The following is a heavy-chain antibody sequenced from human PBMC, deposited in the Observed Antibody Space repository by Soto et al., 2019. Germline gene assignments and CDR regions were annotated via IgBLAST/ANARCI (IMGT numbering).Heavy chain of an antibody. CDR3: VGALGVSDSSRDHYDFWSGYYPYYYYYGMDV. D-gene: IGHD3-3*01. CDR2: IYHSGST. J-gene: IGHJ6*02. V-gene: IGHV4-38-2*01. Sequence: KTSETLSLTCAVSGYSISSGYYWGWIRQPPGKGLEWIGSIYHSGSTYYNPSLKSRVTISVDTSKNQFSLKLSSVTAADTAVYYCVGALGVSDSSRDHYDFWSGYYPYYYYYGMDVWGQGTTVTVSS. CDR1: GYSISSGYY.